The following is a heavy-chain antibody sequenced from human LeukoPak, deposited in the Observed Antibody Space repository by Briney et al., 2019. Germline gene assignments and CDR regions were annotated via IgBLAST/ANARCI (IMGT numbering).Heavy chain of an antibody. CDR2: INHSGST. Sequence: SETLPLTCAVYGGSFSGYYWSWIRQPPGKGLEWIGEINHSGSTNYNPSLKSRVTISVDTSKNQFSLKLSSVTAADTAVYYCARGSSNWRSGWYPINDYWGQGTLVTVSS. CDR1: GGSFSGYY. V-gene: IGHV4-34*01. D-gene: IGHD6-19*01. J-gene: IGHJ4*02. CDR3: ARGSSNWRSGWYPINDY.